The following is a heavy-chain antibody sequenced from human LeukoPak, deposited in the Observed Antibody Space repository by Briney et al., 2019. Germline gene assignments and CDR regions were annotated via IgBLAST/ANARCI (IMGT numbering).Heavy chain of an antibody. CDR1: EFTVSSNY. CDR2: IYSGGST. CDR3: ARGSNWNSPFDI. Sequence: AGGSLRLSCAASEFTVSSNYMNWVRQAPGKGLEWVSVIYSGGSTYYADSVKGRFTISRDNSKNTLYLQMNSLRAEDTAVYYCARGSNWNSPFDIWGQGTMVTVSS. D-gene: IGHD1-1*01. J-gene: IGHJ3*02. V-gene: IGHV3-53*05.